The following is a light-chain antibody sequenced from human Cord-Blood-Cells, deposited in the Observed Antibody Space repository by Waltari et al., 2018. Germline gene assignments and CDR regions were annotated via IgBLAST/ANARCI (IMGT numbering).Light chain of an antibody. V-gene: IGLV1-47*01. CDR2: RNN. CDR3: AAWDDSLSGWV. CDR1: SSNIGSNY. J-gene: IGLJ3*02. Sequence: QSVLTQPPSASGTPGQRVTISCSGSSSNIGSNYVYWYQQLPGTAPKLLIYRNNQRPSGVPDRFSGSKSGTSASLAISGLRSEDEADYCCAAWDDSLSGWVVGGGTKLTVL.